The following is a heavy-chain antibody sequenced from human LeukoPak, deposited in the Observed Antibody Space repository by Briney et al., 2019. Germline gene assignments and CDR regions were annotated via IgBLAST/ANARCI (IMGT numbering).Heavy chain of an antibody. CDR2: ISYDGSNK. CDR1: GVTFSSYA. J-gene: IGHJ4*02. CDR3: ARDPSIAVAGTTLDY. Sequence: GGALRLSCAASGVTFSSYAMHWVRPAPGKGVEWGAVISYDGSNKYYADSVKGRFTISRDNSKNTLYLQMNSLRAEDTAVYYCARDPSIAVAGTTLDYWGQGTLVTVSS. D-gene: IGHD6-19*01. V-gene: IGHV3-30*04.